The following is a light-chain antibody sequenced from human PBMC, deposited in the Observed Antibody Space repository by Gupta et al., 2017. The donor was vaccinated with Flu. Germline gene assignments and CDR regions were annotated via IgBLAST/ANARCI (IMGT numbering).Light chain of an antibody. Sequence: TISCTRSSSDVGCYYQAAWYQQHRGEPPQIMIDDVTPRPAGVHDRFSGSKSDNAASLTICVHYDEDEADYCSCSIAGGSYVFGIVTKVTVL. CDR2: DVT. CDR3: CSIAGGSYV. V-gene: IGLV2-11*01. CDR1: SSDVGCYYQ. J-gene: IGLJ1*01.